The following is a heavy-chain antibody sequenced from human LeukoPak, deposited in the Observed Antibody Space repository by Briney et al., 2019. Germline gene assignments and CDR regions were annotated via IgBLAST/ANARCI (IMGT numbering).Heavy chain of an antibody. V-gene: IGHV3-23*01. D-gene: IGHD3-10*01. CDR3: AKFYASGSYWDALDL. CDR2: FSDTGGRI. Sequence: GGSLRLSCAASGFNLSTYGMSWVRQAPGKGLQWVSTFSDTGGRIYYADSVKGRFIISRDTSNNTLFLLMNSLRAEDTAIYYCAKFYASGSYWDALDLWGQGTMVIVSS. CDR1: GFNLSTYG. J-gene: IGHJ3*01.